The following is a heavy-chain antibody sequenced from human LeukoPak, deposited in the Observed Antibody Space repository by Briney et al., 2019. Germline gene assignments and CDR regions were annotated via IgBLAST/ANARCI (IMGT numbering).Heavy chain of an antibody. J-gene: IGHJ5*02. Sequence: GGSLRLSCVASGFTFSGYAMSWVRQAPGRGLEWVSVISGRGSGTSYTDSVKGRFTISRDNSKNTLYLQMNSLRAEDTALYYCAKDRLSSPTAPRFDPWGQGTQVTVSS. CDR1: GFTFSGYA. CDR3: AKDRLSSPTAPRFDP. D-gene: IGHD2/OR15-2a*01. V-gene: IGHV3-23*01. CDR2: ISGRGSGT.